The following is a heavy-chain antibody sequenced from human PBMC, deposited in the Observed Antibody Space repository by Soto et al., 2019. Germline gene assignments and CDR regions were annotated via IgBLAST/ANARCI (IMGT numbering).Heavy chain of an antibody. V-gene: IGHV3-30*18. CDR3: AKGALTAAGSYYFDY. Sequence: QVQLVESGGGVVQPGRSLRLSCAASGFTFSSYGMHWVRQAPGKGLEWVAVISYDGSNKYYADSVKGRFTISRDNSKNTLYLQMNSLRAEDTAVYYCAKGALTAAGSYYFDYWGQGTLVTVSS. CDR1: GFTFSSYG. D-gene: IGHD6-13*01. J-gene: IGHJ4*02. CDR2: ISYDGSNK.